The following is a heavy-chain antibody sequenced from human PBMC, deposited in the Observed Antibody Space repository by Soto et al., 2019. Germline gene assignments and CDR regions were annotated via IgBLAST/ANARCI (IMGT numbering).Heavy chain of an antibody. CDR1: GFTFSSYD. D-gene: IGHD1-1*01. J-gene: IGHJ3*02. CDR3: ALYKRGAFDI. V-gene: IGHV3-13*01. Sequence: GALRLSFAASGFTFSSYDMHWVRQPKGKGLEWVSAIGTAGDTYYPGSVKGRFTISRENAKNSLYLQMNSLRAGDTAVYYCALYKRGAFDIWGQGTMVTVSS. CDR2: IGTAGDT.